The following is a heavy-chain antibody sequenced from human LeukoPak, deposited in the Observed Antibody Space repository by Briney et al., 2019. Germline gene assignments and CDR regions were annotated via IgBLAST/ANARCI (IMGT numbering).Heavy chain of an antibody. J-gene: IGHJ4*02. CDR3: ARGPSGYHNT. Sequence: PGGSLRLSCAASGFTFSTYAMSWVRQAPGKGLEWVSSISGGGTYTYYADSVKGRFTISRDNSKNTLYLQMNSLRAEDTAVYYCARGPSGYHNTGGQGTLVTVSS. CDR2: ISGGGTYT. D-gene: IGHD5-12*01. CDR1: GFTFSTYA. V-gene: IGHV3-23*01.